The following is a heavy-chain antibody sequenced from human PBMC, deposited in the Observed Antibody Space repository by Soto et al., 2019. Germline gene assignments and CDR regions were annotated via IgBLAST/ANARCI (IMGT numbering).Heavy chain of an antibody. D-gene: IGHD3-16*01. CDR1: GGSFSENY. CDR3: AAGNLGALWTPLDD. V-gene: IGHV4-59*03. CDR2: IYYSGST. Sequence: SETLSLTCDVSGGSFSENYWTWIRQYPGKGLEWIGYIYYSGSTNYNPSLKSRVTISVDAFRSQFSLKLTSVTAADTALYYCAAGNLGALWTPLDDWGHGTLVTVYS. J-gene: IGHJ4*01.